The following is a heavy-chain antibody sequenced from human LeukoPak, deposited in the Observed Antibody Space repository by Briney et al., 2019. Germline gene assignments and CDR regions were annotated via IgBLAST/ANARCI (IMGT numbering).Heavy chain of an antibody. Sequence: GGSLRLSCAASGFTFSSYSMNWVRQAPGKGLEWVSSISSSSSYIYYADSVKGRFTISRDNAKNSLYLQMNSLRAEDTAVYYCARGGRWLQSPPENWRQGTLVTVCS. V-gene: IGHV3-21*01. CDR1: GFTFSSYS. CDR3: ARGGRWLQSPPEN. J-gene: IGHJ4*02. D-gene: IGHD5-24*01. CDR2: ISSSSSYI.